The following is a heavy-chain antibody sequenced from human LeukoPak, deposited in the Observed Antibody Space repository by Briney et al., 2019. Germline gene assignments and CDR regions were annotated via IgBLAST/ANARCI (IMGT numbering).Heavy chain of an antibody. D-gene: IGHD5-18*01. J-gene: IGHJ4*02. CDR2: ISWDAGRT. V-gene: IGHV3-43*01. Sequence: GGCLRLSCAASGFTFDDYTMHWVRQAPGKGLEWVSLISWDAGRTYYADSVRGRFTISRDNSKNSLYLQMNSLRTEDTALYYCAKADTTLDPFDHWGQGTLVTVSS. CDR1: GFTFDDYT. CDR3: AKADTTLDPFDH.